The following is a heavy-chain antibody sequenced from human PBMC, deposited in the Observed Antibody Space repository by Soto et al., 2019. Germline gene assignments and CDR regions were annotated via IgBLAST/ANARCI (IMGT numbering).Heavy chain of an antibody. J-gene: IGHJ4*02. V-gene: IGHV4-38-2*02. D-gene: IGHD1-7*01. CDR2: ISHSGST. CDR1: GYSISSGYY. Sequence: SETLSLTCTVSGYSISSGYYWGWIRQPPGKGLVWIGGISHSGSTYYNPSLKSRVTISVDTSKNHFSLKLSSVTAADTAVYYCARDNRSGTTFDYWGQGTLVTVSS. CDR3: ARDNRSGTTFDY.